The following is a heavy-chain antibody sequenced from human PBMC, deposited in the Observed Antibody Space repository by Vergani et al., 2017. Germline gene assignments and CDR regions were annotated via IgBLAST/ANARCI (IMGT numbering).Heavy chain of an antibody. CDR2: MDYRGST. Sequence: QVQLQQWGGGLLKPSETLSLTCTVSGDSVISTDYHWGWIRQPPGKGLEWIGSMDYRGSTSYNPSLESRISISFETPKNQFSLRLTSVTAADTAVDYCASKRGACRAAYCHAYDFWGPGTLVGVSS. CDR1: GDSVISTDYH. D-gene: IGHD2-15*01. J-gene: IGHJ4*02. V-gene: IGHV4-39*01. CDR3: ASKRGACRAAYCHAYDF.